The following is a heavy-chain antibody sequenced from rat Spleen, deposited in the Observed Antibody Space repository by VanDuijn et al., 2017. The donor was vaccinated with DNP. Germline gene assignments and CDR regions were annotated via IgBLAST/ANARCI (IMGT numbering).Heavy chain of an antibody. CDR1: GFTFSNYY. CDR2: IRTGGCHT. Sequence: EAKLVASGGGLVQPGRSMKLSCAASGFTFSNYYMAWVRQAPTKGLEWVASIRTGGCHTYYRDSVKGRFTISRDNVKSTLYLQMDSLRSEDTATYYCARFGPDLDYWGQGVMVTVSS. D-gene: IGHD3-1*01. V-gene: IGHV5-25*01. CDR3: ARFGPDLDY. J-gene: IGHJ2*01.